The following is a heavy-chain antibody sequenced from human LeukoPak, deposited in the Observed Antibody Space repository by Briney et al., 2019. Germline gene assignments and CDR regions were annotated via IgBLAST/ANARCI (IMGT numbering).Heavy chain of an antibody. CDR1: GFTFSSYG. CDR3: AKDRGGGEVDY. CDR2: IWYDGSNK. D-gene: IGHD4-23*01. J-gene: IGHJ4*02. Sequence: GGSLRLSGAPSGFTFSSYGMHWVRQAPGKGLEWGAVIWYDGSNKYYADSVKGRFTISRDNSKNTLYLQMNSLRAEDTAVYYCAKDRGGGEVDYWGQGTLVTVSS. V-gene: IGHV3-33*06.